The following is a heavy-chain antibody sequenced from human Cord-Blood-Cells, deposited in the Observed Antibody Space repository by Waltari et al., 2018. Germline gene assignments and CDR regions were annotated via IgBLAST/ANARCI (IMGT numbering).Heavy chain of an antibody. CDR3: ARGVVVVPAAMPGIAAAYYFDY. CDR1: GYSISSGYY. Sequence: QVQLQESGPGLVKPSETLSLTCAVSGYSISSGYYWGWIRQPPGKGLAWIGSIYHSGRTYDTPSLQSRVTISEDTSKNPFSLKLSPGSGAYTAVDYCARGVVVVPAAMPGIAAAYYFDYWGQGTLVTVSS. CDR2: IYHSGRT. J-gene: IGHJ4*02. D-gene: IGHD2-2*01. V-gene: IGHV4-38-2*01.